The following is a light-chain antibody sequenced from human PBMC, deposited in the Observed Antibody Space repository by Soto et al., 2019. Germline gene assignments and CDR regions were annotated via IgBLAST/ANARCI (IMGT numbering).Light chain of an antibody. CDR3: LQYETYWT. CDR1: QTISDW. CDR2: KAS. V-gene: IGKV1-5*03. Sequence: DIQMTQSPYTLSASIGDRVTITCRASQTISDWLAWHQQKPGKAPKLLIYKASSLESGVPSRFSGSGSGTEFTLTISSLQPDDFATYYGLQYETYWTFCQGTKVDI. J-gene: IGKJ1*01.